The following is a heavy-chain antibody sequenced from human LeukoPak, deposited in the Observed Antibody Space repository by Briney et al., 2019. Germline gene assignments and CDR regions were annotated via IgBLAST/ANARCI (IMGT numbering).Heavy chain of an antibody. CDR1: GFTFSSYA. CDR2: ISGSGGST. V-gene: IGHV3-23*01. J-gene: IGHJ5*02. Sequence: EGSLRLSCAASGFTFSSYAMSWVRQAPGKGLEWVSAISGSGGSTYYADYVKGRFTISRDNSNNTLYLQMNSLRAEDTAVYYCAKDGEGWFDPWGQGTLVTVSS. CDR3: AKDGEGWFDP.